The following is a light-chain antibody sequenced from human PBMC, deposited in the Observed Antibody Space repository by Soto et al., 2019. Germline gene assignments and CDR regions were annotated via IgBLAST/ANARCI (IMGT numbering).Light chain of an antibody. V-gene: IGKV3-15*01. CDR3: QEYSHWYT. CDR1: QSVNSN. J-gene: IGKJ2*01. CDR2: GAS. Sequence: EIVMAQSPATLSVSPGERATLSCRASQSVNSNLAWYQQKPGQSPRLLIYGASTRATGIPARFSGSGSGTEFTLTISSLQSEDSAVYYCQEYSHWYTFGQGTKLEIK.